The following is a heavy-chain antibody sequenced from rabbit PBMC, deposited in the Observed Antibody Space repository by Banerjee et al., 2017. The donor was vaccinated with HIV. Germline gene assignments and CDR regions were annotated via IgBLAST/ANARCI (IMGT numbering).Heavy chain of an antibody. J-gene: IGHJ4*01. CDR3: ARNSAGAYGDL. Sequence: QSLEESGGDLVKPGASLTLTCTASGFSFSGVWMNWVRQAPGKGLEWIGCIDAGIGTTYYATWAKGRFTISKTSSTTVTLQMTSLTAADTATYFCARNSAGAYGDLWGPGTLVTVS. CDR2: IDAGIGTT. V-gene: IGHV1S40*01. D-gene: IGHD6-1*01. CDR1: GFSFSGVW.